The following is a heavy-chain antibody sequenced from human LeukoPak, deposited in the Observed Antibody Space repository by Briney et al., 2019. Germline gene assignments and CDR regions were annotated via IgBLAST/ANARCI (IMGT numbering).Heavy chain of an antibody. Sequence: SETLSLTCTVSGGSISSYYWSWIRQPPGKGLEWIGYIYYSVSTNYNPSLKSRVTISVDTSKNQFSLKLSSVTAADTAVYYCASWGNGDYVTWGEAFDIWGQGTMVTVSS. CDR1: GGSISSYY. CDR2: IYYSVST. V-gene: IGHV4-59*01. J-gene: IGHJ3*02. D-gene: IGHD4-17*01. CDR3: ASWGNGDYVTWGEAFDI.